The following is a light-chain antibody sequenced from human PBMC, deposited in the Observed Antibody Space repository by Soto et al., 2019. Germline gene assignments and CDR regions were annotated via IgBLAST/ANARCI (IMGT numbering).Light chain of an antibody. V-gene: IGLV2-8*01. J-gene: IGLJ1*01. CDR2: EVN. CDR3: SSYGGYNNIV. Sequence: QSVLTQPPSASGSPGQSVTISSTGTSSDVGGYNYVSWFQQHPGKAPKLIIHEVNQRPSGVPDRFSGSKSGNTASLTVSGLQAEDEGTYYCSSYGGYNNIVFGTGTKVTVL. CDR1: SSDVGGYNY.